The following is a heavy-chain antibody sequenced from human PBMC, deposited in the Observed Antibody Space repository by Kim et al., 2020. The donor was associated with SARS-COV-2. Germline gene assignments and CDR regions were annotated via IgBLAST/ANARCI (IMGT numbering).Heavy chain of an antibody. CDR1: EFAFNTFW. CDR3: ARDVPNSGRGGFDI. Sequence: GGSLRLSCAASEFAFNTFWMIWVRQAPGKGLEGVAKINQAGSQKHYVDSVKGRFTISRDNAKNSVYLQMNSLRVDDTAVYYCARDVPNSGRGGFDIWGQG. V-gene: IGHV3-7*03. D-gene: IGHD1-26*01. J-gene: IGHJ3*02. CDR2: INQAGSQK.